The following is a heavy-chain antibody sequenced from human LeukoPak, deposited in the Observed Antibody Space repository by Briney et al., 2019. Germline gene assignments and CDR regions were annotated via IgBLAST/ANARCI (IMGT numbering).Heavy chain of an antibody. V-gene: IGHV4-38-2*01. CDR1: GYSINSNYY. CDR2: IYYSGST. Sequence: SETLSLTCSVVGYSINSNYYWCWIRQPPGKGLEWIGSIYYSGSTYYNPSLKSRVTISEATSKNQFSLKPSSVTAAATAVYYCATSYSSGWAFDYWGQGTLVTVSS. D-gene: IGHD6-19*01. CDR3: ATSYSSGWAFDY. J-gene: IGHJ4*02.